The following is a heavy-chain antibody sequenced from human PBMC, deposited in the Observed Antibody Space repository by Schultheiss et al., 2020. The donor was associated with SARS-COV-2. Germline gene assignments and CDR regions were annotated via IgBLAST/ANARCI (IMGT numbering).Heavy chain of an antibody. D-gene: IGHD3-9*01. Sequence: ASVKVSCKASGYTFTSYGISWVRQAPGQGLEWMGWINPNSGGTNYAQKFQGRVTMTRDTSISTAYMELSRLRSDDTAVYYCARSSTPLRYFDPWGQGTLVTVSS. CDR1: GYTFTSYG. J-gene: IGHJ5*02. CDR3: ARSSTPLRYFDP. CDR2: INPNSGGT. V-gene: IGHV1-2*02.